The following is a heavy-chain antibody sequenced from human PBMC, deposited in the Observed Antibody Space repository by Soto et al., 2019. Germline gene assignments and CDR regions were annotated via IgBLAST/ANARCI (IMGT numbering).Heavy chain of an antibody. J-gene: IGHJ3*02. CDR2: ISAYNGNT. D-gene: IGHD2-15*01. CDR1: GYTFTSYG. Sequence: ASVKLCCQPSGYTFTSYGISWMRQAPGQGLEWMGWISAYNGNTNYAQKLQGRVTMTTDTSTSTAYMELRSLRSDDTAVYYCARVIYRYCSGGSCYSQNHDAFDIWGQGTMVTVSS. V-gene: IGHV1-18*01. CDR3: ARVIYRYCSGGSCYSQNHDAFDI.